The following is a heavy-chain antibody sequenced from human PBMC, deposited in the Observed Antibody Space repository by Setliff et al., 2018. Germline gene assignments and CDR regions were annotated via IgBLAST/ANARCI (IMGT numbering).Heavy chain of an antibody. V-gene: IGHV4-4*02. J-gene: IGHJ5*02. D-gene: IGHD3-10*01. CDR3: AKNGFGVVALGVNNWFDP. Sequence: PSETLSLTCAVSGGSISSSNWWSWVRQPPGKGLEWIGEIYHSGSTTYNPSLKSRVTISVDKSKNQFSLKLSSVTAADTAVYYCAKNGFGVVALGVNNWFDPWGQGTLVTVSS. CDR2: IYHSGST. CDR1: GGSISSSNW.